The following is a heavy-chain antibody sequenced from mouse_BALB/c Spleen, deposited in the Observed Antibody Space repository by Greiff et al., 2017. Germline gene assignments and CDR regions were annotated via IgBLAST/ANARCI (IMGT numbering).Heavy chain of an antibody. CDR1: GFNIKDYY. V-gene: IGHV14-4*02. CDR3: NHYGNPFDY. J-gene: IGHJ2*01. Sequence: EVKLMESGAELVRSGASVKLSCTASGFNIKDYYMHWVKQRPEQGLEWIGWIDPENGDTEYAPKFQGKATMTADTSSNTAYLQLSSLTSEDTAVYYCNHYGNPFDYWGQGTTLTVSS. CDR2: IDPENGDT. D-gene: IGHD2-1*01.